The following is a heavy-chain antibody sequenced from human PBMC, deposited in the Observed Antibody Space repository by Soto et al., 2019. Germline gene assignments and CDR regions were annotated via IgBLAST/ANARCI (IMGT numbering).Heavy chain of an antibody. CDR3: ARDQLYYNDISGRPLNAFDV. Sequence: PGGSLRLSCAASGFTFRNYGMNCVRQAPGKGLEWVSYIGIGSSTKYYADSVKCRFTISRDNAKNSLYLQMNSLRAEDTAVYYCARDQLYYNDISGRPLNAFDVWGKGTMVTVSS. V-gene: IGHV3-48*01. CDR1: GFTFRNYG. CDR2: IGIGSSTK. J-gene: IGHJ3*01. D-gene: IGHD3-22*01.